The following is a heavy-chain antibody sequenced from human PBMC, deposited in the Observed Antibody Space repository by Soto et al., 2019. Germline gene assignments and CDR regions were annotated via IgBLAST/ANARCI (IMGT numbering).Heavy chain of an antibody. CDR1: HFTFNDAW. CDR3: VAGAGNSGWHLVDY. CDR2: IKSKTDGGTT. J-gene: IGHJ4*02. D-gene: IGHD6-19*01. V-gene: IGHV3-15*07. Sequence: EVQLVESGGDFVKPGGSLRLSCAASHFTFNDAWMHWVRHAPGKGLEWVGRIKSKTDGGTTDFAAPVKGRFTISRDDSKNTLYLQMSSLKTDDTAMYYCVAGAGNSGWHLVDYWGQGTLVTVSS.